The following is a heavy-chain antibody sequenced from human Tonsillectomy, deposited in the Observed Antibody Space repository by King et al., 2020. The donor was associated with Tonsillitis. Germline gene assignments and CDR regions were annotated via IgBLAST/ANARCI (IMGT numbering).Heavy chain of an antibody. CDR2: IYWNDDK. CDR1: GFSLSTSGVG. V-gene: IGHV2-5*01. Sequence: TLKESGPTLVKPTQTLTLTCTFSGFSLSTSGVGVGWIRQPPGKALEWLALIYWNDDKRYSPSLKSRLTITKDTSKNQVVLTMTNMDPVDTATYYCAHAWSGYYLSTWDFDYWGQGTLVTVSS. CDR3: AHAWSGYYLSTWDFDY. D-gene: IGHD3-3*01. J-gene: IGHJ4*02.